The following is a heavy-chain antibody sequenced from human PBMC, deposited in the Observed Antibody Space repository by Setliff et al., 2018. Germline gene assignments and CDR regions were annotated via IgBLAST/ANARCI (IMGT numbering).Heavy chain of an antibody. J-gene: IGHJ6*02. CDR1: GGTFSSYA. D-gene: IGHD1-26*01. CDR3: ARSPEGATTVRETGYYYYGMDV. Sequence: ASVKVSCKASGGTFSSYAISWVRQAPGQGLEWMGGIIPILGIANYAQKFQGRVTITADKSTSTAYMELSSLRSEDTAVYYCARSPEGATTVRETGYYYYGMDVWGQGTTVTVSS. CDR2: IIPILGIA. V-gene: IGHV1-69*10.